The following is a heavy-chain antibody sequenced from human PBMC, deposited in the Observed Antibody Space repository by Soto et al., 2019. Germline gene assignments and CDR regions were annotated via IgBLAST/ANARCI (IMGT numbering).Heavy chain of an antibody. V-gene: IGHV4-31*03. CDR2: IYYSGST. J-gene: IGHJ4*02. D-gene: IGHD3-9*01. CDR1: GGSISSGGYY. Sequence: QVQLQESGPGLVKPSQTLSLTCTVSGGSISSGGYYWSWIRQHPGKGLEWIGYIYYSGSTYYNPSLKSRVTISGDTSKNQFSLKLSSVTAADTAVYYCARGYDILTGYYTPPDYWGQGTLVTVSS. CDR3: ARGYDILTGYYTPPDY.